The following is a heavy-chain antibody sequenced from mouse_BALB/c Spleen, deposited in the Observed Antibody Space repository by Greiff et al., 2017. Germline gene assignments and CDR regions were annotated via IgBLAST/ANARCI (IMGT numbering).Heavy chain of an antibody. CDR3: ARIYYDYDGGYAMDY. J-gene: IGHJ4*01. CDR1: GYAFSSSW. V-gene: IGHV1-82*01. D-gene: IGHD2-4*01. Sequence: VQLQQSGPELVKPGASVKISCKASGYAFSSSWMNWVKQRPGQGLEWIGRIYPGDGDTNYNGKFKGKATLTADKSSSTAYMQLSSLTSEDSAVYFCARIYYDYDGGYAMDYWGQGTSVTVSS. CDR2: IYPGDGDT.